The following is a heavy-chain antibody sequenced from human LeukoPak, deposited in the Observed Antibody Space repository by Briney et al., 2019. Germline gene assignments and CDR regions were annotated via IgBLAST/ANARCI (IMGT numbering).Heavy chain of an antibody. Sequence: GGSLRLSCAASGFTFSDTWMHWVRQAPGRGLVWVSRIRSDGSDTRYAESVKGRFTISRDNAKNTLYLQMNSLRAEDTAVYYCATYDSSGYYTPTTDYWGQGTLVTVSS. V-gene: IGHV3-74*01. J-gene: IGHJ4*02. CDR2: IRSDGSDT. CDR3: ATYDSSGYYTPTTDY. CDR1: GFTFSDTW. D-gene: IGHD3-22*01.